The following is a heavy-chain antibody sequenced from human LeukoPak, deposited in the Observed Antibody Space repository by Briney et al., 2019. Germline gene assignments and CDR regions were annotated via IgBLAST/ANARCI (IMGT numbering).Heavy chain of an antibody. CDR2: INRDGSEK. CDR1: GFTFSSYW. Sequence: PGGSLRLSCAASGFTFSSYWMSWVRQAPGKGLEWVASINRDGSEKYYVDSVRGRFTISRDNAKNSLYLQMNSLRAEDTGVYYCATDSYNAMDVWGQGTTVTVSS. V-gene: IGHV3-7*04. D-gene: IGHD2-2*02. CDR3: ATDSYNAMDV. J-gene: IGHJ6*02.